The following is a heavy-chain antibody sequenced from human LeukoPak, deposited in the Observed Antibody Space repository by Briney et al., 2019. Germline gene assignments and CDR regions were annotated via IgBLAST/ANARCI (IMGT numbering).Heavy chain of an antibody. CDR1: GLTFSSYA. Sequence: GGSLRLSCAASGLTFSSYAMHWVRQAPGKGLEYVSAISSNGGSTYYANSVKGRFTISRDNSKNTLYLQMGSLRADDMAVYYCATDTGGWGQGTLVTVSS. V-gene: IGHV3-64*01. CDR2: ISSNGGST. D-gene: IGHD4-23*01. J-gene: IGHJ4*02. CDR3: ATDTGG.